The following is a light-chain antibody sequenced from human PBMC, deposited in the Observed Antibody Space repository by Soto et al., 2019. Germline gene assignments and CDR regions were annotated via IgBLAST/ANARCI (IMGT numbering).Light chain of an antibody. CDR3: SSYAGSDYV. J-gene: IGLJ1*01. CDR1: SSDVGGYNY. V-gene: IGLV2-8*01. Sequence: QSALTQPPSASGSPGQSVTISCTGTSSDVGGYNYVSWYQQHPGKAPKVMIYEVSKRPSGVADRFSGSKSGNTASLTVSGLQAEDEADYYCSSYAGSDYVFGTGTKLTVL. CDR2: EVS.